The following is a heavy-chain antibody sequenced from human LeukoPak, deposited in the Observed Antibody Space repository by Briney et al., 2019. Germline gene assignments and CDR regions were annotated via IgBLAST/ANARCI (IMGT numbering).Heavy chain of an antibody. CDR1: GGSISSGSYY. J-gene: IGHJ4*02. CDR2: IYTSGST. V-gene: IGHV4-61*02. D-gene: IGHD3-22*01. CDR3: ASTDDGRYYDSSGYLVGY. Sequence: PSQTLSLTCTVSGGSISSGSYYWSWSRQPAGKGLEGIGRIYTSGSTNYNPSLKSRVTISVDTSKNQFSLKLSSVTAADTAVYYCASTDDGRYYDSSGYLVGYWGQGTLVTVSS.